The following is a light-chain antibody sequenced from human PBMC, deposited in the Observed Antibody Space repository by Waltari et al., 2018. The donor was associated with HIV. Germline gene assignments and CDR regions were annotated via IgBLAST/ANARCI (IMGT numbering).Light chain of an antibody. V-gene: IGLV3-21*02. CDR1: KIGSQR. CDR2: DDR. CDR3: QVWHSNSDHVV. J-gene: IGLJ2*01. Sequence: SYVLTQPPSVSVAPGQTARITCEGNKIGSQRVHGYQQRPGQAPARVVQDDRDRPSGIPERFSGSNSGNTATLTISRVEAGDEADYYCQVWHSNSDHVVFGGGTKLTVL.